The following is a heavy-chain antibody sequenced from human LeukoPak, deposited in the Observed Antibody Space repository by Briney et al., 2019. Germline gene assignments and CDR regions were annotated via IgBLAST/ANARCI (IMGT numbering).Heavy chain of an antibody. V-gene: IGHV3-7*01. CDR2: IKQDGGET. J-gene: IGHJ5*01. CDR1: GFTFSSYE. Sequence: GGSLRLSCAASGFTFSSYEMNWVRQAPGKGLEWVANIKQDGGETFYVDSVKDRFTISRDNAKNSLYLQMNSLRPEDTAVYYCARGRRSGGITMIRGVKDRGWFDFWGQGTLVTVSS. D-gene: IGHD3-10*01. CDR3: ARGRRSGGITMIRGVKDRGWFDF.